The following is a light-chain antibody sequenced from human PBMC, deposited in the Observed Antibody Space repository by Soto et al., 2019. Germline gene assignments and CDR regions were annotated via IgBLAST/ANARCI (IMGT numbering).Light chain of an antibody. Sequence: ELVLTQSPGTLSLSPGERATLSCRASQSVSSSYLAWYQQKPGQAPRLLIYGASSSATGTPDRFSGSGSGTDFTLTISRLEPEDFAVYYCQQYCTSPYTFGQGTKLEIK. J-gene: IGKJ2*01. CDR2: GAS. V-gene: IGKV3-20*01. CDR1: QSVSSSY. CDR3: QQYCTSPYT.